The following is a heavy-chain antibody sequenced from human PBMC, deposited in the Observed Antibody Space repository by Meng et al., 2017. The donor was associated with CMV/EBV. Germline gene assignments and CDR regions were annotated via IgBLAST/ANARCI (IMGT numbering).Heavy chain of an antibody. Sequence: SETLSLTCTVSGGSISSSSYYWGWIRQPPGKGLEWIGSMYYSGSTYYNPSLKGRVTLYVDTSKNQLSLNLISVTAADTAVYYCARHSLVPAAIGYFALWGRGTLVTVSS. J-gene: IGHJ2*01. CDR2: MYYSGST. CDR1: GGSISSSSYY. CDR3: ARHSLVPAAIGYFAL. V-gene: IGHV4-39*01. D-gene: IGHD2-2*01.